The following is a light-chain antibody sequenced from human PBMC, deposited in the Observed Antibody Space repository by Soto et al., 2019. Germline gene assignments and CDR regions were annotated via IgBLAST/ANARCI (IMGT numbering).Light chain of an antibody. CDR1: SSDVGSYNL. J-gene: IGLJ2*01. CDR2: EGS. V-gene: IGLV2-23*01. CDR3: SSYAGSSTHVV. Sequence: QSALTQPASVSGSPGQSITISCTGISSDVGSYNLVSWYQQHPGKAPKVMIYEGSKRPSGVSNRFSGSRPGNTASLTIPGLQAEDEDHYYCSSYAGSSTHVVFGGGTKLTVL.